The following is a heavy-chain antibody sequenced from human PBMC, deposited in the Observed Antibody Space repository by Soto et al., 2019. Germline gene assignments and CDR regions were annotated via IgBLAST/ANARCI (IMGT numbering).Heavy chain of an antibody. D-gene: IGHD6-19*01. Sequence: SETLSLTCTVSGGSISSSSYYWGWIRQPPGKGLEWIGSIYYSGSTYYNPSLKSRVTISVDTSKNQFSLKLSSVTAADTAVYYCASLGAAGIIKNYYYYYGMDVWGQGATVTVSS. V-gene: IGHV4-39*01. CDR1: GGSISSSSYY. CDR3: ASLGAAGIIKNYYYYYGMDV. CDR2: IYYSGST. J-gene: IGHJ6*02.